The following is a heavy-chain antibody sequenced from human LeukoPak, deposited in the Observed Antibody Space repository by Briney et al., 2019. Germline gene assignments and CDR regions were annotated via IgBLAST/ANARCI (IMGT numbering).Heavy chain of an antibody. D-gene: IGHD3-16*02. Sequence: SETLSLTCTVSGGSISSYYWSWIRQPAGKGLEWIGRIYTSGSTNYNPSLKSRVTMSVVTSKNQFSLKLSSVTAADTAVYYCARTIRFGGVIVFDYWGQGTLVTVSS. V-gene: IGHV4-4*07. J-gene: IGHJ4*02. CDR1: GGSISSYY. CDR2: IYTSGST. CDR3: ARTIRFGGVIVFDY.